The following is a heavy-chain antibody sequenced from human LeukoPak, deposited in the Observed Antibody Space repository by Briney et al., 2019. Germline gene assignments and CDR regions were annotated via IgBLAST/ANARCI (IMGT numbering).Heavy chain of an antibody. CDR1: GGSISSGGYS. CDR3: ASMVDSSGYRLGAFDI. V-gene: IGHV4-30-2*01. J-gene: IGHJ3*02. D-gene: IGHD3-22*01. CDR2: IYHSGST. Sequence: SQTLSLTCAVSGGSISSGGYSWSWIRQPPGKGLEWIGYIYHSGSTYYNPSLKSRVTISVDRSENQFSLKLSSVTAADTAVYYCASMVDSSGYRLGAFDIWGQGTMVTVSS.